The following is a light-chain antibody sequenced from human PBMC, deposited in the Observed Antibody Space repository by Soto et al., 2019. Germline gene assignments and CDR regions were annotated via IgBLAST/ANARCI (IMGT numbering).Light chain of an antibody. V-gene: IGKV3-15*01. J-gene: IGKJ5*01. Sequence: MTQSPSTLSGSVGDRVTITCRASQTISSWLAWYQQKPGQAPRLLMYYGSTRATGIPARLSGSGSGTEFTLTISSLQSEDFAVYYCQQYNNWPPITFGQGTRLEIK. CDR3: QQYNNWPPIT. CDR1: QTISSW. CDR2: YGS.